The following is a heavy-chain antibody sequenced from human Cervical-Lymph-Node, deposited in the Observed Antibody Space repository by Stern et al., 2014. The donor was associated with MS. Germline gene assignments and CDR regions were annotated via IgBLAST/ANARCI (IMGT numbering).Heavy chain of an antibody. CDR1: GFTFDDHA. V-gene: IGHV3-9*01. Sequence: EVQLLESGGGLVQPGTSLRLSCAASGFTFDDHAMYWVRQAPGKGLEWVSGIGWNSGGITYSDSVRGRFTISRDNAKNSLYLQMNSLRPEDTALYYCAKDYGSGSSFFDYWGQGALVTVSS. CDR2: IGWNSGGI. J-gene: IGHJ4*02. CDR3: AKDYGSGSSFFDY. D-gene: IGHD3-10*01.